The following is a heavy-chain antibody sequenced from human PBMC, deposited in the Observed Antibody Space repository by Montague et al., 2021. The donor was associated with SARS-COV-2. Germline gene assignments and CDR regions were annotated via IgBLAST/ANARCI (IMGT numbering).Heavy chain of an antibody. Sequence: SLRLSCAASGFTFSSYWMHWVRQAPGKGLVWVSRIDTHGSTTNYADSVKGRFTISRDNAKNTLYLQMNGLRAEDTAVYYCARREYHAFDIWGQGTMVTVSS. D-gene: IGHD2-2*01. J-gene: IGHJ3*02. CDR1: GFTFSSYW. CDR3: ARREYHAFDI. CDR2: IDTHGSTT. V-gene: IGHV3-74*01.